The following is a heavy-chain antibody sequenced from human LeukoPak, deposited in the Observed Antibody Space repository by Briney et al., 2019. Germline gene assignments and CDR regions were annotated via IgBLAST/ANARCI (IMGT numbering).Heavy chain of an antibody. D-gene: IGHD1-7*01. V-gene: IGHV4-4*07. CDR1: GYSISSGYY. CDR3: AELDGDF. J-gene: IGHJ4*02. CDR2: IYTSGST. Sequence: SETLSLSCTVSGYSISSGYYWSWIRQPAGKGLEWIGRIYTSGSTNYNPSLKSRVTMSVDTSKNQFSLKLSSVTAADTAVYYCAELDGDFWGQGTLVTVSS.